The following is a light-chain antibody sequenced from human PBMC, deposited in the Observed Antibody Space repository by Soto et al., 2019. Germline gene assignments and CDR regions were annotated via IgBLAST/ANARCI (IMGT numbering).Light chain of an antibody. V-gene: IGKV1-39*01. CDR3: QQSYSTSSIT. CDR1: QSISTY. CDR2: AAS. J-gene: IGKJ5*01. Sequence: DIQMTQSPSSLSASVGDRVNITCRASQSISTYLNWYQQKPGKAPKVLIYAASSLQSGVPSRFSGSGSGTDFTLTISSLQPEDFATYYCQQSYSTSSITFGQGTRLEIK.